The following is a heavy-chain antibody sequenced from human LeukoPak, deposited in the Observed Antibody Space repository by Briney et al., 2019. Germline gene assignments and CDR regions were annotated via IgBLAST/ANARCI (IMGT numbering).Heavy chain of an antibody. CDR1: GYTFTGYF. V-gene: IGHV1-2*02. CDR3: ARVHATGYFSLDLGY. CDR2: INPNTGGT. Sequence: ASVRVSCKASGYTFTGYFMHWVRQAPGQGLDWIGWINPNTGGTRYAQKFQGRVTMTRDTSINTAYMELRTLTSDDTAVYYCARVHATGYFSLDLGYWGQGTLVTVSS. J-gene: IGHJ4*02. D-gene: IGHD3-9*01.